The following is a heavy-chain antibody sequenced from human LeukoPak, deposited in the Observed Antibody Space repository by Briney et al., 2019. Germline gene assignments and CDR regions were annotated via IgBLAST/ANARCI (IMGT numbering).Heavy chain of an antibody. V-gene: IGHV3-7*03. CDR1: GFMFSGYW. CDR2: IKGDGSKT. J-gene: IGHJ5*02. Sequence: PGGSLRLSCAASGFMFSGYWMTWVRQAPGKGLEWVANIKGDGSKTSYVTSVRGRFTISRDNAKNSLYLQMNNLRVEDTAVYYCAREEVKSFDNWGQGTLVTVSS. CDR3: AREEVKSFDN.